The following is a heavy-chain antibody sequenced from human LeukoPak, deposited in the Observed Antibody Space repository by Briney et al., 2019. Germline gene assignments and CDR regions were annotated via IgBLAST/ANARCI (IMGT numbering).Heavy chain of an antibody. Sequence: SETLSLTCAVSGGSISSGGYSWSWIRQPPGKGLEWIGYIYHSGSTYYNPSLKSRVTISVDRSKNQFSLKLSSVTAADTAVYYCARGEPGDYGGNENAFDIWGQGTMVTVSS. CDR1: GGSISSGGYS. D-gene: IGHD4-23*01. CDR2: IYHSGST. CDR3: ARGEPGDYGGNENAFDI. V-gene: IGHV4-30-2*01. J-gene: IGHJ3*02.